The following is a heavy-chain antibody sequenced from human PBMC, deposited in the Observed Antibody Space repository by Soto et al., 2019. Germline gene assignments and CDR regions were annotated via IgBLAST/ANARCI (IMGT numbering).Heavy chain of an antibody. CDR1: GGPITSGDYY. V-gene: IGHV4-31*03. J-gene: IGHJ4*02. D-gene: IGHD6-6*01. Sequence: SETLSLTCTVSGGPITSGDYYWSWIRQHPGKGLKWLGHIYHSGNTYYSPSLKSRISMSVDTSTNQFSLNLYSVTAADTAVYYCASDSSSSYWGQGTLVTVSS. CDR2: IYHSGNT. CDR3: ASDSSSSY.